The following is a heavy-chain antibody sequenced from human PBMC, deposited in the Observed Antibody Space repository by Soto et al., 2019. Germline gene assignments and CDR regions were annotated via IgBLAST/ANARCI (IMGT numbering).Heavy chain of an antibody. CDR3: ARIYLSYDSSGYYSGY. Sequence: ASVKVSCKASGYTFTSYGINWVRQAPGQGLEWMGWISAYNGNTNYAQKLQGRVTMTTDTSTSTAYMELRSLRSDDTAVYYCARIYLSYDSSGYYSGYWGQGTLVTVSS. CDR1: GYTFTSYG. CDR2: ISAYNGNT. D-gene: IGHD3-22*01. J-gene: IGHJ4*02. V-gene: IGHV1-18*01.